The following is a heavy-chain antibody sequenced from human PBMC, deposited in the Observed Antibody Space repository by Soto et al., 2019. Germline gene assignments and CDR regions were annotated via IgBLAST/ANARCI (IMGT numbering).Heavy chain of an antibody. CDR1: GGSINSGGYY. V-gene: IGHV4-31*03. CDR2: IFYSGST. J-gene: IGHJ4*02. Sequence: QVQLQESGPGLVKPSQTLSLICTVSGGSINSGGYYWNWIRQHPGKGLEWIGYIFYSGSTYYKPFLRSRVTISADTSENQFSLNLSSVTAADTAVYFWARGYRQSGYSSSWVFDYWGQGTLVNVSS. CDR3: ARGYRQSGYSSSWVFDY. D-gene: IGHD6-13*01.